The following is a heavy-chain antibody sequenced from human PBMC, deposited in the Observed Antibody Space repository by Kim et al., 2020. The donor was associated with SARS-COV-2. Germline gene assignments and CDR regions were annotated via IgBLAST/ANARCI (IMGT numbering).Heavy chain of an antibody. D-gene: IGHD2-2*01. V-gene: IGHV3-30*01. CDR3: AREGCSSTSCYEGSDYFDY. Sequence: GRFTISRDNSKNTLYLQMNSLRAEDTAVYYCAREGCSSTSCYEGSDYFDYWGQGTLVTVSS. J-gene: IGHJ4*02.